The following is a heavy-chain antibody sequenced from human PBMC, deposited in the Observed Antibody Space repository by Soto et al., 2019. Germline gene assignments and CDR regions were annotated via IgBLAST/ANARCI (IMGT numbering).Heavy chain of an antibody. V-gene: IGHV4-59*08. CDR2: IYYAGTT. J-gene: IGHJ5*02. D-gene: IGHD2-21*01. Sequence: ETLSLTCAVSGGSISSYYWSWIRQPPGKGLEWIGYIYYAGTTSYNPSLKSRVSITLETSKSQFSLRLTSVTASDTAVYYCARLGAYYQSLEPWGQGTVVTVSS. CDR3: ARLGAYYQSLEP. CDR1: GGSISSYY.